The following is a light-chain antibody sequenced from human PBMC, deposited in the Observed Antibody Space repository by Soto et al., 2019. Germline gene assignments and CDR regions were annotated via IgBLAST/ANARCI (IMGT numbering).Light chain of an antibody. V-gene: IGKV1-5*03. CDR3: QQYNSYSTWT. Sequence: DIQVTQSPSTLSASVGDRVTITCRASQSISSWLAWYQQKPGKAPKLLIYKASSLESGVPSRFSGSGSGTEFTLTISSLQPDDFATYYCQQYNSYSTWTFGQGTKV. CDR1: QSISSW. J-gene: IGKJ1*01. CDR2: KAS.